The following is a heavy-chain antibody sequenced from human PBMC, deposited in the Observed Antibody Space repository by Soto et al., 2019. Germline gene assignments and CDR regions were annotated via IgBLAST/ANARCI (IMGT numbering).Heavy chain of an antibody. CDR3: ACLLGSISSGWFGDV. CDR1: GGSISSSNW. CDR2: IYHSGST. D-gene: IGHD6-19*01. Sequence: PSETLSLTCAVSGGSISSSNWWSWVRQPPGKGLEWIGEIYHSGSTNYNPSLKSRVTISVDKSKNQFSLKLSSVTAADTAVYYCACLLGSISSGWFGDVWGQGTMVTVSS. J-gene: IGHJ3*01. V-gene: IGHV4-4*02.